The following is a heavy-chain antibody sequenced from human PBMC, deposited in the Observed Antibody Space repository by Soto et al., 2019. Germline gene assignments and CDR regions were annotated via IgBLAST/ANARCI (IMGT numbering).Heavy chain of an antibody. J-gene: IGHJ4*02. CDR3: ATLPPRVVVSVLPIPT. V-gene: IGHV4-59*01. CDR1: GGSISSYY. CDR2: MYNTGST. D-gene: IGHD2-21*01. Sequence: SETLSLTCTVSGGSISSYYWSWIRQPPGKGLEWIGYMYNTGSTIYNPALKSRVTISVDTSKNQFSLKLNSVTAADTAVYYCATLPPRVVVSVLPIPTWGQGTQVTVSS.